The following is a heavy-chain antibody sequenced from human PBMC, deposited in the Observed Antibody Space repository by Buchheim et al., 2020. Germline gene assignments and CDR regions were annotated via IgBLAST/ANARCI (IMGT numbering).Heavy chain of an antibody. D-gene: IGHD3-9*01. J-gene: IGHJ6*02. CDR3: ARGVTGPGAAYYYGMDV. Sequence: QVQLQESGPGLVKPSQTLSLTCTVSGDSISSTSHSWNWIRQSAGKGLEWIGRVYTTGSPNYNPSLKSRVGISLETSQNQFSLWLSSVTAADTAVYYCARGVTGPGAAYYYGMDVWGQGTT. CDR1: GDSISSTSHS. V-gene: IGHV4-61*02. CDR2: VYTTGSP.